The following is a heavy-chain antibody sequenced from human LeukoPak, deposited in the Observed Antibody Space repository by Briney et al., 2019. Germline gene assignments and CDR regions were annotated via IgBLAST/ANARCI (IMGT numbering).Heavy chain of an antibody. CDR1: GGSISTSSYY. CDR2: IYYSGST. V-gene: IGHV4-61*05. CDR3: ATYHFRGDTSHYFDY. D-gene: IGHD3-10*02. Sequence: SETLSLTCTVSGGSISTSSYYWGWIRQPPGKGLEWIAYIYYSGSTNYNPSLKSRVTISVDTSKNQFSLKLSSVTAADTAVYYCATYHFRGDTSHYFDYWGQGIPVTVSS. J-gene: IGHJ4*02.